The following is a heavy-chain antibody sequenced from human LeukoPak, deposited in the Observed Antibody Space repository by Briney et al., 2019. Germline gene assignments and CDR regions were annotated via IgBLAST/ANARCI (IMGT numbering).Heavy chain of an antibody. D-gene: IGHD5-18*01. CDR2: ISAYNGNS. CDR3: AREQDIGMVSALDY. V-gene: IGHV1-18*01. Sequence: VASVKVSCKASGYTFTSYGISWVRQAPGQGLEVMGWISAYNGNSYYAQNLQGRVTMTTDTSTSTAYMELRSLRSDDTAVYYCAREQDIGMVSALDYWGQGTLVTVSS. CDR1: GYTFTSYG. J-gene: IGHJ4*02.